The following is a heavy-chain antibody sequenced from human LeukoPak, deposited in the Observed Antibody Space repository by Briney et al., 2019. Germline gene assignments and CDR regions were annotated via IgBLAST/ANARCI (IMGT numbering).Heavy chain of an antibody. J-gene: IGHJ3*02. CDR2: ISYRGST. D-gene: IGHD4-17*01. Sequence: SETLSLTCTVSGDSFSSHYWTWIRQPPGKGLEWIGYISYRGSTNYNPSLKSLVTISIDTSKNQFSLRLSSVTAADTAVYYCARDLVTVTKGFDIWGQGTMVSVSS. V-gene: IGHV4-59*11. CDR1: GDSFSSHY. CDR3: ARDLVTVTKGFDI.